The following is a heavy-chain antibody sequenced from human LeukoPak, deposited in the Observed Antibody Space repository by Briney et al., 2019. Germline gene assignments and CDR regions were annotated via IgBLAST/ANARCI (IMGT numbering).Heavy chain of an antibody. CDR1: GFTFGDYA. J-gene: IGHJ3*02. CDR3: ATECWSSTSYPKAGFDI. Sequence: PGGSLRLSCAASGFTFGDYAMHWVRQAPGRGLEWVSGINSNSDAIDYADSVKGRFIISRDNAKNSLYLQMNSLRAEDTAGYYCATECWSSTSYPKAGFDIWGQGTMVTVSS. D-gene: IGHD2-2*01. V-gene: IGHV3-9*01. CDR2: INSNSDAI.